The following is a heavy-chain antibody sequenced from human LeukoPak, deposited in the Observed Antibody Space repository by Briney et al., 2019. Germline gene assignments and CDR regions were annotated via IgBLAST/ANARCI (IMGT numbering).Heavy chain of an antibody. CDR2: IYSGGST. J-gene: IGHJ4*02. CDR3: ARGINYDILTGYPIDY. CDR1: GFAVSSNY. Sequence: GGSLRLSCAASGFAVSSNYMSWVRQAPGKGLEWVSVIYSGGSTYYADSVKGRFTISRDNSKNTLYLQMNSLRAEDTAVYYCARGINYDILTGYPIDYWGQGTLVTVSS. D-gene: IGHD3-9*01. V-gene: IGHV3-66*01.